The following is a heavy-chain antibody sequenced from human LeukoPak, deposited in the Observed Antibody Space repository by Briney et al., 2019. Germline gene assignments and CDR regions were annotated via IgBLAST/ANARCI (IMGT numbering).Heavy chain of an antibody. CDR2: IRYDGSNK. V-gene: IGHV3-30*02. Sequence: PGGSLRLSCAASGFTFSSYGMHWVRQAPGKWLEWVAVIRYDGSNKYYADSVKGRLTISRDNSKNTLYLQMNSLRAEDTAVYYCAKEGLGYCSSTSCSSFDYWGQGTLVTVSS. CDR1: GFTFSSYG. CDR3: AKEGLGYCSSTSCSSFDY. D-gene: IGHD2-2*01. J-gene: IGHJ4*02.